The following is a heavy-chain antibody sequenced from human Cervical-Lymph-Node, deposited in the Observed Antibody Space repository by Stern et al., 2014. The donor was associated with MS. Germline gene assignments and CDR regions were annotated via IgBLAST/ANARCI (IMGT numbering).Heavy chain of an antibody. CDR3: ARVNGPTANGFWFDP. V-gene: IGHV4-30-4*08. CDR1: GGSVSSNDYY. Sequence: VQLVESGPGLVKPLQTLSLSCTASGGSVSSNDYYWIWIRPSPGKGLEWNVCIDYRGSAYYNPSLKSRVIISVDTSKNQFSLKLSSVTAADTAVYFCARVNGPTANGFWFDPWGQGTLVTVSS. CDR2: IDYRGSA. D-gene: IGHD2-2*01. J-gene: IGHJ5*02.